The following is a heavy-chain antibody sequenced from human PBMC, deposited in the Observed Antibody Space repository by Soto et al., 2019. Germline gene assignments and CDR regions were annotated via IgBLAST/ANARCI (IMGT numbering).Heavy chain of an antibody. Sequence: GGSLRLSCAASGFTFGSYGMHWVRQAPGKGLEWVAGISYDGSKKYYGESVKGRFTISSDNSKNTLYLQMNSLRVEDTAVYYCAKAIENYSTGYYKPFYYFGVDVWGQGTTVTVSS. J-gene: IGHJ6*02. CDR2: ISYDGSKK. D-gene: IGHD3-22*01. CDR3: AKAIENYSTGYYKPFYYFGVDV. CDR1: GFTFGSYG. V-gene: IGHV3-30*18.